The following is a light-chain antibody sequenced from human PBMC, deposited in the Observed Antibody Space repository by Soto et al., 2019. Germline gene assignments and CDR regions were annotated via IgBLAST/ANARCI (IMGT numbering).Light chain of an antibody. CDR3: QQYSNWTPIT. J-gene: IGKJ5*01. Sequence: SASILSVSPGERATLYCRTSQSVCINVAWYQQKPGQSPRLLIYGASTRANGIPARFSGSGSGTEFTLTISSIQSAEFGAYYCQQYSNWTPITFGEGTRLEIK. CDR2: GAS. CDR1: QSVCIN. V-gene: IGKV3D-15*01.